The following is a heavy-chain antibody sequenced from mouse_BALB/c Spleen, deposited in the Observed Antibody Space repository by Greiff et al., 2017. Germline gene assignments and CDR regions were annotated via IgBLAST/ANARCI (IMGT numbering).Heavy chain of an antibody. CDR1: GFTFSSYA. J-gene: IGHJ4*01. Sequence: EVKLEESGGGLVKPGGSLKLSCAASGFTFSSYAMSWVRQTPEKRLEWVASISSGGSTYYPDSVKGRFTISRDNARNILYLQMSSLRSEDTAMYYCARDGHYAMDYWGQGTSVTVSS. D-gene: IGHD1-2*01. CDR2: ISSGGST. CDR3: ARDGHYAMDY. V-gene: IGHV5-6-5*01.